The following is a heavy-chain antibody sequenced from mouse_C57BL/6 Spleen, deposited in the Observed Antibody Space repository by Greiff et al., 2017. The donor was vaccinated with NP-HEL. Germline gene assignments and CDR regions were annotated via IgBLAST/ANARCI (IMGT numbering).Heavy chain of an antibody. CDR2: ISSGSSTI. D-gene: IGHD2-4*01. CDR3: ARNDYDGGGYWYFDV. CDR1: GFTFSDYG. J-gene: IGHJ1*03. Sequence: DVKLVESGGGLVKPGGSLKLSCAASGFTFSDYGMHWVRQAPEKGLEWVAYISSGSSTIYYADTVKGRFTISRDNAKNTLFLQMTSLRSEDTAMYYCARNDYDGGGYWYFDVWGTGTTVTVSS. V-gene: IGHV5-17*01.